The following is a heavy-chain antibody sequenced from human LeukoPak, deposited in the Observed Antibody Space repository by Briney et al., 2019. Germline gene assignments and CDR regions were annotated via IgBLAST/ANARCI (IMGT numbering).Heavy chain of an antibody. Sequence: SETLSLTCAVSGGSISSGGYSWSWIRQPPGKGLEWIGYIYHSGSTYYNPSLKSRVTMSVDTSKNQFSLKLSSVTAADTAVYYCARVDCSSTSCYVDYWGQGTLVTVSS. CDR3: ARVDCSSTSCYVDY. CDR2: IYHSGST. D-gene: IGHD2-2*01. J-gene: IGHJ4*02. CDR1: GGSISSGGYS. V-gene: IGHV4-30-2*01.